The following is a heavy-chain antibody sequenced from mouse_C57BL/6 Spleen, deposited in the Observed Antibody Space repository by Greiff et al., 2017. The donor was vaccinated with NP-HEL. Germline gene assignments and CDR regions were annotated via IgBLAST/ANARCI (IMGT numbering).Heavy chain of an antibody. Sequence: QVQLQQPGAELVKPGASVKLSCKASGYTFTSYWMQWVKQRPGQGLEWIGEIDPSDSYTNYNQKFKGKATLTVDTSSSTAYMQLSSLTSEDSAVYYCARHYSNYFFAYWGQGTLVTVSA. CDR1: GYTFTSYW. CDR2: IDPSDSYT. CDR3: ARHYSNYFFAY. J-gene: IGHJ3*01. D-gene: IGHD2-5*01. V-gene: IGHV1-50*01.